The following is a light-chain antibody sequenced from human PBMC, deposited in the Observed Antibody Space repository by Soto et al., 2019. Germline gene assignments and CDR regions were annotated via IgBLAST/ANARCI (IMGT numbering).Light chain of an antibody. CDR1: QSINNRY. CDR3: QQFGSSPGFT. Sequence: EIVLTQSPGTLSLSPGERATLSCRASQSINNRYLAWYQQKPGQAPRLLIYAASSRATGIPDRFSGSGSGTDLPLTISRLEPEDFSGYCCQQFGSSPGFTFGPGTKVDIK. J-gene: IGKJ3*01. CDR2: AAS. V-gene: IGKV3-20*01.